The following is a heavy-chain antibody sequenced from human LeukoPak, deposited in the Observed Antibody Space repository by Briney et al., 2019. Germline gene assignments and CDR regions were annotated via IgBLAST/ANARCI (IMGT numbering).Heavy chain of an antibody. J-gene: IGHJ4*02. D-gene: IGHD5-18*01. V-gene: IGHV4-34*01. CDR3: ANGGNSYGLNY. CDR2: INHSGST. Sequence: SETLSLTCAVYGGSFSGYYWSWIRQPPGKGLEWIGEINHSGSTNYNPSLKSRVTISVDTSKNQFSLKLSSVTAADTAVYYCANGGNSYGLNYWGQGALVTVSS. CDR1: GGSFSGYY.